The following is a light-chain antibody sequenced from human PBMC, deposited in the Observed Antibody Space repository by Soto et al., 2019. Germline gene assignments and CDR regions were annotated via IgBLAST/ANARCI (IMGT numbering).Light chain of an antibody. CDR2: DVS. J-gene: IGLJ3*02. CDR3: CSYAGSFTWV. V-gene: IGLV2-11*01. CDR1: SSDVGGYKY. Sequence: QSALTQPRSVSGSPGQSVTISCTGTSSDVGGYKYVSWYQQHPGKAPKVVIHDVSERPSGVPDRFSGSKSGNTASLTISGLQAEDEADYYCCSYAGSFTWVFGGGTKLTVL.